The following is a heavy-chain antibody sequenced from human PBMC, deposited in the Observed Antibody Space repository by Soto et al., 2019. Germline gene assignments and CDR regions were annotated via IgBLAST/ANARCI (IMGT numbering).Heavy chain of an antibody. D-gene: IGHD6-13*01. Sequence: GGSLILSCAASGFTFSSYGMHWVRQAPGKGLEWVAVISYDGSNKYYADSVKGRFTISRDNSKNTLYLQMNSLRAEDTAVYYCAKDWTAAAGTPNWFDPWGQGTLVTVSS. J-gene: IGHJ5*02. CDR1: GFTFSSYG. CDR2: ISYDGSNK. CDR3: AKDWTAAAGTPNWFDP. V-gene: IGHV3-30*18.